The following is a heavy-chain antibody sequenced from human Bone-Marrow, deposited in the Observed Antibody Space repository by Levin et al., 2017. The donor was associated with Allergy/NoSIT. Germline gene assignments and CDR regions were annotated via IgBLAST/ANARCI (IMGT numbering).Heavy chain of an antibody. CDR3: ARRSVSGYHAFDI. V-gene: IGHV4-59*12. CDR1: GDSIRDDY. J-gene: IGHJ3*02. Sequence: SETLSLICTVSGDSIRDDYWSWIRQSPGGELEWIGNMFSSGTNYKYNPSLKSRVTMSMHTSQNRISLKLTYVTAADTGVYFCARRSVSGYHAFDIWGRGTKVTVSS. CDR2: MFSSGTNY. D-gene: IGHD3-10*01.